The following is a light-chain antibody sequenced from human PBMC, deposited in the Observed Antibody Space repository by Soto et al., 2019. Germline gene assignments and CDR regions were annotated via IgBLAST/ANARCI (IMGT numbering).Light chain of an antibody. CDR3: QQSYSTPMWT. Sequence: DIQMTQSPSSLSASIGDRVTITCRASQSISSYLNWYQQKPGKAPKLLISAASSLQSGVPSRFSGSGSGTDFTLTTSNLLPEDFATYYCQQSYSTPMWTFGQGTKVEIK. J-gene: IGKJ1*01. V-gene: IGKV1-39*01. CDR2: AAS. CDR1: QSISSY.